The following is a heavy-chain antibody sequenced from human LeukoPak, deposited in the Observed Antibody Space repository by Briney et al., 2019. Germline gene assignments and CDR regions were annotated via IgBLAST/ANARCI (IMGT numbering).Heavy chain of an antibody. Sequence: SVKVSCKASGGTFSSYAISWVRQAPVQGLEWMGGIIPIFGTANYAQKFQGRVTITADESTSTAYMELSSLRSEDTAVYYCARYSDTPMEDYYYYGMDVWGQGTTVTVSS. D-gene: IGHD5-18*01. CDR1: GGTFSSYA. J-gene: IGHJ6*02. V-gene: IGHV1-69*01. CDR2: IIPIFGTA. CDR3: ARYSDTPMEDYYYYGMDV.